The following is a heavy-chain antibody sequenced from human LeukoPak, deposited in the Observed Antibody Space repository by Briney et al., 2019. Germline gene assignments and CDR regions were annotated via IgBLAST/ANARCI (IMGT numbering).Heavy chain of an antibody. CDR2: IWSDGTNQ. V-gene: IGHV3-33*01. J-gene: IGHJ4*02. Sequence: GGSLRLSCAASKFTFSHYGMHWVRQAPGKGLRWVAVIWSDGTNQYYADSVKGRFTISRDNFNNKVYLQMNSLRVDDTGVYYCARDAQRGFDYSNSLEYWGQGALVTVSS. CDR1: KFTFSHYG. D-gene: IGHD4-11*01. CDR3: ARDAQRGFDYSNSLEY.